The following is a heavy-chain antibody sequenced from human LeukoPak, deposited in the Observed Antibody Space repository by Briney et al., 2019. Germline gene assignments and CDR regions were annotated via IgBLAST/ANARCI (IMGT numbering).Heavy chain of an antibody. Sequence: PSETLSLTCTVSGGSISSSSYYWGWLRQPPGTGLEWIGSIYYSGSTYYNPSLKSRVTISVDTSKNQFSLKLSSVTAADTAVYYCARHYELFYYFDYWGQGTLVTVSS. CDR1: GGSISSSSYY. V-gene: IGHV4-39*01. D-gene: IGHD3-3*01. J-gene: IGHJ4*02. CDR3: ARHYELFYYFDY. CDR2: IYYSGST.